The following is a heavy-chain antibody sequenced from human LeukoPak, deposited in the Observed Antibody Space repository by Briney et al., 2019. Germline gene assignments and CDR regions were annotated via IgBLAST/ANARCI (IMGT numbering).Heavy chain of an antibody. J-gene: IGHJ3*01. CDR2: IFYSGST. V-gene: IGHV4-39*01. CDR3: ARHRSGSYWRAFDV. Sequence: PSETLSLTCTVSSGSISSSSYYWGWIRQPPGKGLEWIGNIFYSGSTYYNPSLKSRVTISVDTSKSQFSLKLSSVTAADTAVYYCARHRSGSYWRAFDVWGQGTMVTVSS. CDR1: SGSISSSSYY. D-gene: IGHD1-26*01.